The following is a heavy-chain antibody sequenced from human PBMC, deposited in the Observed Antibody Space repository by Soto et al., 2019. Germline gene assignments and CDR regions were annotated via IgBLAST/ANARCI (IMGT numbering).Heavy chain of an antibody. V-gene: IGHV4-30-4*01. D-gene: IGHD3-3*01. CDR3: ARGGRILEWLPFDY. Sequence: SVTLSLTCTVSGGSISSGDYYWSWIRQPPGKGLEWIGYIYYSGSTYYNPSLKSRVTISVDTSKNQFSLKLSSVTAADTAVYYCARGGRILEWLPFDYWGQGTLVTVSS. CDR1: GGSISSGDYY. CDR2: IYYSGST. J-gene: IGHJ4*02.